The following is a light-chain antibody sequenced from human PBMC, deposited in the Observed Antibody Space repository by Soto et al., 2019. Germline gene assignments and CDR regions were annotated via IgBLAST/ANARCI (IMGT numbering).Light chain of an antibody. CDR1: ESVSSK. J-gene: IGKJ1*01. CDR3: QQRSNWPT. Sequence: EIVLTQSPGTLSWSPGERATLSCRASESVSSKLVWYQQKPGQAPRLLIHDASTRATGIPARFSGSGSGTDFTLTISSLEPEDFAVYYCQQRSNWPTFGQGTKVDIK. V-gene: IGKV3-11*01. CDR2: DAS.